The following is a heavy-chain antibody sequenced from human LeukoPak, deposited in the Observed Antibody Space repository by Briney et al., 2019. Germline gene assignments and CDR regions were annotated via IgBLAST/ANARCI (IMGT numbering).Heavy chain of an antibody. D-gene: IGHD3-16*01. J-gene: IGHJ4*02. CDR3: ARRYTYYDYVWGTNKPQYYFDY. CDR1: GGSFSGYY. V-gene: IGHV4-34*01. CDR2: INHSGST. Sequence: SETLSLTCAVYGGSFSGYYWSWIRQPPGKGLEWMGEINHSGSTNYNPSLKSRVTISVDTSKNQFSLKLSSVTAADTAVYYCARRYTYYDYVWGTNKPQYYFDYWGQGTLVTVSS.